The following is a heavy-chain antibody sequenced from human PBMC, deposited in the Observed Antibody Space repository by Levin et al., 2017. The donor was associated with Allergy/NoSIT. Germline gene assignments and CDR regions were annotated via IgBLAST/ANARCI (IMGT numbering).Heavy chain of an antibody. Sequence: SVKVSCKASGGTFSSYAISWVRQAPGQGLEWMGGIFPIFGTANYAQKFQGRVTITADESTSTAYMELSSLRSEDTAVYYCARDYSNYYGSGSYHNDAFDIWGQGTMVTVSS. V-gene: IGHV1-69*13. J-gene: IGHJ3*02. CDR2: IFPIFGTA. CDR1: GGTFSSYA. CDR3: ARDYSNYYGSGSYHNDAFDI. D-gene: IGHD3-10*01.